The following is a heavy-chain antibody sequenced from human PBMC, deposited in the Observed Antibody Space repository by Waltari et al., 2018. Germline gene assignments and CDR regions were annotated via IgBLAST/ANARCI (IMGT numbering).Heavy chain of an antibody. Sequence: QVQLQEPGPGLVKPSETLSLTCAVSGVSINSNWWSWVRQPPGKGLEWIGEISHSGSTGYNPSLESRVTISLDKSNNQLSLKMNSVTAADTAVYYCARNFDSWGQGTLVTVSS. J-gene: IGHJ4*02. CDR1: GVSINSNW. V-gene: IGHV4-4*02. CDR3: ARNFDS. CDR2: ISHSGST.